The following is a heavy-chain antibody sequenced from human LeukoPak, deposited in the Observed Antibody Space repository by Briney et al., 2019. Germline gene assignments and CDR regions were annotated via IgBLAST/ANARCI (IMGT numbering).Heavy chain of an antibody. Sequence: SETLSLTCTVSGGSISSGGYYWSWIRQHPGKGLEWIGYIYYSGSSYYNPSLKSRVTISVDTSKNQFSLKLSSVTAADTAVYYCARARPNYYDSSGYSDWGQGTLVTVSS. J-gene: IGHJ4*02. V-gene: IGHV4-31*03. CDR2: IYYSGSS. CDR1: GGSISSGGYY. D-gene: IGHD3-22*01. CDR3: ARARPNYYDSSGYSD.